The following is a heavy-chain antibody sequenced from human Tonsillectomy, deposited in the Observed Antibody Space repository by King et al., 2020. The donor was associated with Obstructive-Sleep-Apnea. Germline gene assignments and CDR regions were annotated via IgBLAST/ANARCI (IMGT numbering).Heavy chain of an antibody. D-gene: IGHD4-11*01. J-gene: IGHJ3*01. CDR3: ARIIGSVMRNFDV. V-gene: IGHV4-59*12. Sequence: QLQESGPGLAKSSETLSLTCSVSGGSISSYYWNWIRQPPGKGLEWIGDVYSSGSTNYNPSLKSRVSISTDTSKNQFSRKLFSATAADTAVYYCARIIGSVMRNFDVWGQGTLLTVSS. CDR1: GGSISSYY. CDR2: VYSSGST.